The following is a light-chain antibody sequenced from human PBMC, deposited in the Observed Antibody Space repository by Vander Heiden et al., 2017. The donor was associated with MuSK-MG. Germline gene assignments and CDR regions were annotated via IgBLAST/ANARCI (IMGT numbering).Light chain of an antibody. J-gene: IGLJ3*02. Sequence: NFMLTQPHSVSESPGKTVTISCTGRSGNIASNYVQWYQQRPGSAPTTLIYEDNQRPSGVPDRFSGSIDSSSNSASLTISGLKTEDEADYYCQSFDTRNEEVFGGGTKLTVL. CDR2: EDN. V-gene: IGLV6-57*02. CDR1: SGNIASNY. CDR3: QSFDTRNEEV.